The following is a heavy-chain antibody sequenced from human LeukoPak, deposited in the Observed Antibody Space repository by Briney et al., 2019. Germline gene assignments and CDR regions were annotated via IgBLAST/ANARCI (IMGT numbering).Heavy chain of an antibody. Sequence: GGSLRLSCAASGFTFGSYCMSWVRQAPGKGLEWVSSISSSSSYIYYADSVKGRFTISRDNAKNSLYLQMNSLRVEDTAVYYCARSQYSYGYVGAFDIWGQGTMVTVSS. CDR2: ISSSSSYI. D-gene: IGHD5-18*01. J-gene: IGHJ3*02. CDR1: GFTFGSYC. V-gene: IGHV3-21*01. CDR3: ARSQYSYGYVGAFDI.